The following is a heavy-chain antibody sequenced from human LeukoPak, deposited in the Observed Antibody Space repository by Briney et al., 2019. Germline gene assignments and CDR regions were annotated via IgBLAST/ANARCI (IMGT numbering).Heavy chain of an antibody. J-gene: IGHJ6*03. CDR2: IKQDGSEK. CDR3: ARVRSQPVADSYYYYMDV. CDR1: GITFSNYW. D-gene: IGHD6-19*01. V-gene: IGHV3-7*04. Sequence: GGSLRLSCVASGITFSNYWMSWVRQAPGKGLEWVANIKQDGSEKYYVGSVKGRFTISRDNPKNSLYLQMNSLRAEDTAVYYCARVRSQPVADSYYYYMDVWGKGTTVTVSS.